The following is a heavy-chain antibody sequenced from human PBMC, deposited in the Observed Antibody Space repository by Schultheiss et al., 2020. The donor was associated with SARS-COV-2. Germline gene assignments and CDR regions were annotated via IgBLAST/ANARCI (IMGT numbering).Heavy chain of an antibody. CDR3: TTDQVAPFDY. J-gene: IGHJ4*02. V-gene: IGHV3-49*03. D-gene: IGHD2-15*01. CDR2: IRSKTYGGTT. Sequence: GESLKISCTASGFTSGDCALSWFRQAPGQGLEWVGFIRSKTYGGTTEFAASVKGRFTISRDDSKNIAYLQMNSLKTEDTAVYYCTTDQVAPFDYWGQGTLVTVSS. CDR1: GFTSGDCA.